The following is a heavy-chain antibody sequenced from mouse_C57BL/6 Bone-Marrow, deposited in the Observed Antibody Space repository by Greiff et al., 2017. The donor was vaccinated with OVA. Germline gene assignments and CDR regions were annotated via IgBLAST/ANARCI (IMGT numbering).Heavy chain of an antibody. D-gene: IGHD2-4*01. Sequence: EVQLQQSGPVLVKPGASVKMSCKASGYTFTDYYMNWVKQSHGKSLEWIGVINPYNGGTSYNQKFKGKATLTVDKSSSTAYMELNSLTSEDSAVYYCARHYYDYDDGGGPFDYWGQGTTLTVSS. CDR2: INPYNGGT. V-gene: IGHV1-19*01. J-gene: IGHJ2*01. CDR3: ARHYYDYDDGGGPFDY. CDR1: GYTFTDYY.